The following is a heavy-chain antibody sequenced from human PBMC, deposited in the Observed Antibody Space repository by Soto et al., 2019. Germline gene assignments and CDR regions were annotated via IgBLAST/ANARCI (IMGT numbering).Heavy chain of an antibody. CDR2: TNPSGSST. V-gene: IGHV1-46*03. Sequence: ASVKVSCKASGYTFTSYYIHWVRQAPGQGLEWMGLTNPSGSSTTYSQKFQGRVTMTRDTSTSTVYMELSSLRSEDTAVYHCASGLERRYFVHRGQGTLVTVSS. CDR1: GYTFTSYY. J-gene: IGHJ4*02. CDR3: ASGLERRYFVH. D-gene: IGHD1-1*01.